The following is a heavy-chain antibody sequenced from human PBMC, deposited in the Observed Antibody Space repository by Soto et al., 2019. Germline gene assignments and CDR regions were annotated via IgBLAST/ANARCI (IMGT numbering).Heavy chain of an antibody. CDR3: ARGRWTQTTADYYLDY. Sequence: VQLVQSGAEVKKPGASVKISCRASEYTFTKYAIHWVRQAPGQRLEWMGWIDANNGRTKYSQGFQGRVTITRDTPASTAYMELSSLRSEDTAVYYCARGRWTQTTADYYLDYWGQGTLVTVSS. CDR1: EYTFTKYA. J-gene: IGHJ4*02. CDR2: IDANNGRT. V-gene: IGHV1-3*01. D-gene: IGHD1-1*01.